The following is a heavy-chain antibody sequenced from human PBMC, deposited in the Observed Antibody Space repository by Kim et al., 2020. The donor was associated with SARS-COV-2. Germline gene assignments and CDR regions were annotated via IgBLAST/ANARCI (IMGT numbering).Heavy chain of an antibody. D-gene: IGHD6-13*01. CDR2: IYYSGST. CDR1: GGSISSSSYY. CDR3: ARHGMKQQLARRSVNFDY. Sequence: SETLSLTCTVSGGSISSSSYYWGWIRQPPGKGLEWIGSIYYSGSTYYNPSLKSRVTISVDTSKNQFSLKLSSVTAADTAVYYCARHGMKQQLARRSVNFDYWGQGTLVTVSS. J-gene: IGHJ4*02. V-gene: IGHV4-39*01.